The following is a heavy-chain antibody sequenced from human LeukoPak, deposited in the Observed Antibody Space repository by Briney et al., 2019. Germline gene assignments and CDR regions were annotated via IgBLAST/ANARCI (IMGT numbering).Heavy chain of an antibody. CDR1: NGFDSYY. CDR2: IYHSGST. Sequence: SETLSLACAVYNGFDSYYMTIVRQPPGKGLEWIGEIYHSGSTNYNPSLKSRVTISVDKSKNQFSLKLSSVTAADTAVYYCARGLGGYMDVWGKGTTVTISS. CDR3: ARGLGGYMDV. J-gene: IGHJ6*03. V-gene: IGHV4-34*01. D-gene: IGHD3-16*01.